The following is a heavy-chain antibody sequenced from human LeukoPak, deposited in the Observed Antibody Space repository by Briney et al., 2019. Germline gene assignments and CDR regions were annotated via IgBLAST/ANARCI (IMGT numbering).Heavy chain of an antibody. J-gene: IGHJ4*02. CDR2: ISSNGGST. Sequence: GGSLRLSCSASGFTFSSYAMHWVRQAPGKGLEYVSAISSNGGSTYYADSVKGRFTTSRDNSENTLYLQMSSLRAEDTAVYYCVKERYCSSTSCYVFDYWGQGTLVTVSS. CDR1: GFTFSSYA. V-gene: IGHV3-64D*09. CDR3: VKERYCSSTSCYVFDY. D-gene: IGHD2-2*01.